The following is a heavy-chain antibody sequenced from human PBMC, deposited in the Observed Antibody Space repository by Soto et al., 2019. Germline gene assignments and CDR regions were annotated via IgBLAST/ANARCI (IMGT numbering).Heavy chain of an antibody. Sequence: QVQLVQSGAEVKKPGASVKVSCKASGYTFTSYGNSWVRQAPGQGLEWMGWISAYKGNQNYAQKLLRRVTITTDTSTSTAYMELRSLGSDDTAVYYCAREAGYFDYWGQGTLVTVSS. J-gene: IGHJ4*02. CDR1: GYTFTSYG. V-gene: IGHV1-18*01. CDR3: AREAGYFDY. CDR2: ISAYKGNQ. D-gene: IGHD2-15*01.